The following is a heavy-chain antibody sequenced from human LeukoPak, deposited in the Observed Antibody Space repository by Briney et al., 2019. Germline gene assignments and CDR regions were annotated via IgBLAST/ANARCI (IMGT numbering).Heavy chain of an antibody. CDR2: ISFDGSKK. Sequence: PGRSLRLSCAASGFIFSNYAIHWVRQTPGKGLECVAVISFDGSKKYYADFAKGRFTISRDDSKNTAYLQMNSLRAEDTAVYYCARDMTRPRYYYYGMDVWGQGTTVTVSS. V-gene: IGHV3-30*03. D-gene: IGHD4-11*01. CDR1: GFIFSNYA. J-gene: IGHJ6*02. CDR3: ARDMTRPRYYYYGMDV.